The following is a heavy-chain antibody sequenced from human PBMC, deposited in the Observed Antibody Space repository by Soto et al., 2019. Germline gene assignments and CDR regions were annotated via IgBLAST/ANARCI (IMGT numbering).Heavy chain of an antibody. CDR1: GDSISSSSSHY. J-gene: IGHJ6*03. CDR3: ARIKIVGVLTYYMDV. CDR2: MYYSGST. D-gene: IGHD3-3*01. Sequence: QVQLQESGPGLVKPSETLSLSCAVSGDSISSSSSHYWGWIRQPPGKGLEWIANMYYSGSTYYNPSLKCRFTISLETAENQGSLKLASVTAADTAVYYCARIKIVGVLTYYMDVWGEGTTVTVSS. V-gene: IGHV4-39*01.